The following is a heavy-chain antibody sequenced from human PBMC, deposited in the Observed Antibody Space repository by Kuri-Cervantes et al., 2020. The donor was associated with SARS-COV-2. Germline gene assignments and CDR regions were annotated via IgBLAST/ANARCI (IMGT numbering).Heavy chain of an antibody. CDR3: ATGAANSYMDV. Sequence: GESLKISCGASGFSLTNYAIHWVRQAPGKGLEWVSVIWYDGKNEYYAGSVKGRFNISRDTSKNTVSRHMNSLRAEDTAMYYCATGAANSYMDVWGRGTTVTVSS. D-gene: IGHD3-10*01. J-gene: IGHJ6*03. CDR2: IWYDGKNE. CDR1: GFSLTNYA. V-gene: IGHV3-33*08.